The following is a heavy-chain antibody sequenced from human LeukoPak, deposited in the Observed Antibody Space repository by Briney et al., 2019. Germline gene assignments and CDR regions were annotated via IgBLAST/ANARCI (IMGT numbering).Heavy chain of an antibody. Sequence: SETLSLTCTVSGGSISSSSYYWGWIRQPPGKGLEWIESIYYSGSTNYNPSLKSRVTISVDTSKNQFSLKLSSVTAADTAVYYCARHWRNYYGSGSYYFDYWGQGTLVTVSS. CDR2: IYYSGST. D-gene: IGHD3-10*01. CDR3: ARHWRNYYGSGSYYFDY. V-gene: IGHV4-39*01. CDR1: GGSISSSSYY. J-gene: IGHJ4*02.